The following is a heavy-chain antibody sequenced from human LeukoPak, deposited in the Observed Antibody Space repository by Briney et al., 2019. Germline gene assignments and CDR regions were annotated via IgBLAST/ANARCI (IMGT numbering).Heavy chain of an antibody. D-gene: IGHD6-19*01. Sequence: GGSLRLSCAASGFTFDDYAMHWVRQAPGKGLEWVSGISWNSGSIGYADSVKGRFTISRDNAKNSLYLQMNSLRAEDTALYYCAKDMGSSGWFYFDYWGQGTLVTVSS. V-gene: IGHV3-9*01. J-gene: IGHJ4*02. CDR2: ISWNSGSI. CDR3: AKDMGSSGWFYFDY. CDR1: GFTFDDYA.